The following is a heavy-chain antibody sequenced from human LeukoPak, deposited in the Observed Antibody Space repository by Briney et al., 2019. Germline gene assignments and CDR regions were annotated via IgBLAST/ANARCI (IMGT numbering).Heavy chain of an antibody. D-gene: IGHD4-23*01. CDR1: NGSFSGYY. Sequence: PSEALSLSCTVYNGSFSGYYWSWIREPPRKGLEWGGEINHSGTANYTPSLKSRVTISLDESTNQSSMKLSSVTAADTAVYFCGRGCPVVTQNGDYSYYGLDVWGQGTTVTVSS. V-gene: IGHV4-34*01. J-gene: IGHJ6*02. CDR3: GRGCPVVTQNGDYSYYGLDV. CDR2: INHSGTA.